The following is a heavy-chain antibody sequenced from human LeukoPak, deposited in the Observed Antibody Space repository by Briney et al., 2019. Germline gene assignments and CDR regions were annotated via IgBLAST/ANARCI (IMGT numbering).Heavy chain of an antibody. CDR3: ARDYDSSGYGTYYFDY. D-gene: IGHD3-22*01. CDR1: GYTFTGYY. Sequence: EASVKVSCKAPGYTFTGYYMHWVRQAPGQGLEWMGWINPNSGGTNYAQKFQGRVTMTRDTSISTAYMELSRLRSEDTAVYYCARDYDSSGYGTYYFDYWGQGTLVTVSS. CDR2: INPNSGGT. V-gene: IGHV1-2*02. J-gene: IGHJ4*02.